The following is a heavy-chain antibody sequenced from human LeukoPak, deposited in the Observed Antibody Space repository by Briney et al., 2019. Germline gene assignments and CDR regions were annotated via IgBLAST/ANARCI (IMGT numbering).Heavy chain of an antibody. Sequence: PSETLSLTCAVYGGSFSGYYWSWIRQPPGKGLEWIGYIYYSGSTNYNPSLKSRVTISVDTSKNQFSLKLSSVTAADTAVYYCAREFATSYYGMDVWGQGTTVTVSS. CDR1: GGSFSGYY. CDR3: AREFATSYYGMDV. D-gene: IGHD3-10*01. J-gene: IGHJ6*02. CDR2: IYYSGST. V-gene: IGHV4-59*01.